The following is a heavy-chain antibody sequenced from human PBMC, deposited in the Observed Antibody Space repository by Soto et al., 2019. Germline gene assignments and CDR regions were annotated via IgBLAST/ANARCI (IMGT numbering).Heavy chain of an antibody. CDR3: VSGYYYDSSGYYDY. Sequence: PGGSLRLSCAASGFTFDDYAMRWVRQAPGKGLEWVSGISWNSGSIGYADSVKGRFTISRDNAKNSLYLQMNSLRAEDTALYYCVSGYYYDSSGYYDYWGQGTLVTVSS. CDR1: GFTFDDYA. V-gene: IGHV3-9*01. D-gene: IGHD3-22*01. J-gene: IGHJ4*02. CDR2: ISWNSGSI.